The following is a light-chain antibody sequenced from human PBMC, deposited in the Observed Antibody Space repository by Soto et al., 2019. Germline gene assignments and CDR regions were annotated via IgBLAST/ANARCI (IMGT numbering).Light chain of an antibody. CDR1: QRVSSNY. V-gene: IGKV3-20*01. CDR2: GAS. Sequence: ENVLTQSPGTLSLSPGERATLSCRASQRVSSNYLAWYQQKPGQAPRLLIYGASSRATGIPDRFSGRGSGTDFTLTISRLEPEDFAVYYCQQYGSSPLTFGGGTKVEIK. J-gene: IGKJ4*01. CDR3: QQYGSSPLT.